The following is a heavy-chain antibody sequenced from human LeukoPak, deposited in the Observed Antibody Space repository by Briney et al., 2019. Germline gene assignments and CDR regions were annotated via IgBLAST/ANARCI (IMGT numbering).Heavy chain of an antibody. V-gene: IGHV3-30*02. CDR3: ANTIAVAGFYYYYGMDV. Sequence: GGSLRLSCAASGFTFSSYGMHWVRQAPGKGLEWVAFIRFDGNENYYADSVKGRFTISRDNSKNTLCLQMNSLRADDTAIYYCANTIAVAGFYYYYGMDVWGQGTTVTVSS. D-gene: IGHD6-19*01. J-gene: IGHJ6*02. CDR1: GFTFSSYG. CDR2: IRFDGNEN.